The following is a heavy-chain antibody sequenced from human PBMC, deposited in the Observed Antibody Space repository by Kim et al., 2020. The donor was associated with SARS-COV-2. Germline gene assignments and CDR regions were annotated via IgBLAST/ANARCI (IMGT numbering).Heavy chain of an antibody. CDR3: AKDAPYSSTWYDAFDI. J-gene: IGHJ3*02. D-gene: IGHD6-13*01. CDR2: ISGDGGGT. Sequence: GGSLRLSCAASGFTFHNYAMHWVRQAPGKGLEWVSVISGDGGGTHYADSVKGRFTISRDNSKNSLYLQIKSLRIEDTGLYYCAKDAPYSSTWYDAFDIWGQGTMVTVSS. CDR1: GFTFHNYA. V-gene: IGHV3-43*02.